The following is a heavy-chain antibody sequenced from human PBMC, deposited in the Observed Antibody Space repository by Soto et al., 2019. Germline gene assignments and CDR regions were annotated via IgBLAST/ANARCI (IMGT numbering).Heavy chain of an antibody. D-gene: IGHD5-18*01. CDR1: GYSFTSYW. Sequence: GESLKISCKGSGYSFTSYWIGWVRQMPGKGLEWMGIIYPGDSDTRYSPSFQGQVTISADKSISTAYLQWSSLKASDTAMYYCARKQGVIWDTAMVYGMDVWGQGTTVPVSS. J-gene: IGHJ6*02. V-gene: IGHV5-51*01. CDR3: ARKQGVIWDTAMVYGMDV. CDR2: IYPGDSDT.